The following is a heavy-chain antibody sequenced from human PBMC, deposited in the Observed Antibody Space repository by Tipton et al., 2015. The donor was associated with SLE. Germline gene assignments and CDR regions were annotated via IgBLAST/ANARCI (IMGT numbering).Heavy chain of an antibody. V-gene: IGHV4-59*01. CDR2: IYYSGST. D-gene: IGHD1-14*01. Sequence: TLSLTCTVSGGSISSYYWSWIRQPPGKGLEWIGYIYYSGSTNYNPSLKSRVTISVDTSKNQFSLKLSSVTAADTAVYYCARGNPSLFDYWGRGTLVTVSS. CDR1: GGSISSYY. CDR3: ARGNPSLFDY. J-gene: IGHJ4*02.